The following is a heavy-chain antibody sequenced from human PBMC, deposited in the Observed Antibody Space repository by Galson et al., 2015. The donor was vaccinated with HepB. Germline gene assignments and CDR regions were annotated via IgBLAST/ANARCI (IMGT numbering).Heavy chain of an antibody. J-gene: IGHJ4*02. V-gene: IGHV1-3*01. CDR2: INADNGNT. CDR1: GYTFTTYA. D-gene: IGHD3-22*01. CDR3: ARAFYDSSAYFL. Sequence: SVKVSCKASGYTFTTYAMHWVRQAPGQRLEWMGWINADNGNTEYSQKFHGRITITRDTSATTAYMEMSGLRSEDTAIYYCARAFYDSSAYFLWGQGTLVTVSS.